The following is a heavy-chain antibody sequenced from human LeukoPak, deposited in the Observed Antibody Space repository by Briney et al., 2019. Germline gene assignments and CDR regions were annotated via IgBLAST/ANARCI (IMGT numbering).Heavy chain of an antibody. V-gene: IGHV4-31*03. J-gene: IGHJ6*03. Sequence: PSETLSLTCTVSGGSISSGGYYWSWIRQHPGKGLEWIGYIYYSGSAYYNPSLKSRVTISVDTSKNQFSLKLSSVTAADTAVYYCAREGFSGDDYYYYYMDVWGKGTTVTVSS. CDR3: AREGFSGDDYYYYYMDV. D-gene: IGHD2-15*01. CDR2: IYYSGSA. CDR1: GGSISSGGYY.